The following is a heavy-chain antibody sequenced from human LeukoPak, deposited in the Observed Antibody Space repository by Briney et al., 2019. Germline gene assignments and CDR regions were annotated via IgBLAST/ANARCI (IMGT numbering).Heavy chain of an antibody. Sequence: TGGSLRLSCAASGFTFSSYSMNWVRQAPGKGLEWVSPISSSSSYIYYADSVKGRFTISRDNAKNSLYLQMNSLRAEDTAVYYCARDSAGSRNWFDPWGQGTLVTVSS. V-gene: IGHV3-21*01. CDR1: GFTFSSYS. CDR2: ISSSSSYI. J-gene: IGHJ5*02. D-gene: IGHD2-15*01. CDR3: ARDSAGSRNWFDP.